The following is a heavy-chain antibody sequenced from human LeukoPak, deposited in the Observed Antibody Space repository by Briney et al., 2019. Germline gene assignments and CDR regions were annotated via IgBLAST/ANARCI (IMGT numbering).Heavy chain of an antibody. CDR3: ARGRRRGWRFDY. D-gene: IGHD6-19*01. V-gene: IGHV4-34*01. CDR2: INHSGST. CDR1: GGSFSGYY. J-gene: IGHJ4*02. Sequence: SETLSLTCAVYGGSFSGYYWSWIRQPPGKGLEWIGEINHSGSTNYNPSLKSRVTISVDTSKNQFSLKLSSVTAADTAVYYCARGRRRGWRFDYWGQGTLVTVSS.